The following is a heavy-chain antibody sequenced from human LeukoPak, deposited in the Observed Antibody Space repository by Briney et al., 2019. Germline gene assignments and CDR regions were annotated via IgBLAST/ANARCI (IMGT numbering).Heavy chain of an antibody. CDR1: GFTFTTYW. V-gene: IGHV3-7*01. D-gene: IGHD4-23*01. Sequence: PGGSLRLSCAASGFTFTTYWMSWVRQAPGKVLEWVDNINQDGSEKYYVDSVKGRFTISRDNAKNSLYLQMNSLRAEDTAVYFCVRAIGSNTLWGQGTLVTVSS. CDR3: VRAIGSNTL. J-gene: IGHJ4*02. CDR2: INQDGSEK.